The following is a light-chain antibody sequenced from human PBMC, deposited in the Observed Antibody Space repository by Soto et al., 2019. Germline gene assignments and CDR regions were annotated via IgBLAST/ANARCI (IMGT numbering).Light chain of an antibody. V-gene: IGKV1-5*03. CDR3: QQYNSYPWT. CDR1: QTINRW. J-gene: IGKJ1*01. Sequence: DIQMTQSPSTLSASVVDRVTITCLASQTINRWLAWHQQKPGKAPKLLIYEASSLESGVPSRFGGSGSGTESTLIISSLQPDDFATYYCQQYNSYPWTFGQGTTVDIK. CDR2: EAS.